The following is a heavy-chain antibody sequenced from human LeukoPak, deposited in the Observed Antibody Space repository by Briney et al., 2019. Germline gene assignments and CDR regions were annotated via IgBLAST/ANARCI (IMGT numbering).Heavy chain of an antibody. D-gene: IGHD6-13*01. Sequence: GRSLRLSCAASGFTFSDYYMSWIRQAPGKGLGWVSYISSSGSTIYYADSVKGRFTISRDNAKNSLYLQMNSLRAEDTAVYYCARNIAAAGTSYYYGMDVWGQGTTVTVSS. CDR1: GFTFSDYY. J-gene: IGHJ6*02. V-gene: IGHV3-11*01. CDR2: ISSSGSTI. CDR3: ARNIAAAGTSYYYGMDV.